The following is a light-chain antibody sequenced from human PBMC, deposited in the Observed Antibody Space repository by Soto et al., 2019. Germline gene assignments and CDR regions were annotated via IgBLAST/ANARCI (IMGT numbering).Light chain of an antibody. Sequence: DIQMTQSPSSLSASVGNRVTITCQASQGISKFLNWYQQKPGKAPKLLIFDASDLETGVPLRFSGHRSGTDFSFTISSLPPEDIATYYCQQYDNYPLTFGGGTKVEVK. J-gene: IGKJ4*01. CDR2: DAS. CDR1: QGISKF. V-gene: IGKV1-33*01. CDR3: QQYDNYPLT.